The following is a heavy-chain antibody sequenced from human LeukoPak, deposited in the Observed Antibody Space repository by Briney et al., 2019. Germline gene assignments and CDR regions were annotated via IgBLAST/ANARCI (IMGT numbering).Heavy chain of an antibody. CDR1: GGSISSYY. Sequence: SETLSLTCTVPGGSISSYYWSWIRQPPGKGLEWIGYIYYSGSTNYNPSLKSRVTISVDTSKNQFSLKLSSVTAADTAVYYCARAVGFLEWLPRMGGYYYYYMDVWGKGTTVTVSS. CDR2: IYYSGST. J-gene: IGHJ6*03. D-gene: IGHD3-3*02. V-gene: IGHV4-59*01. CDR3: ARAVGFLEWLPRMGGYYYYYMDV.